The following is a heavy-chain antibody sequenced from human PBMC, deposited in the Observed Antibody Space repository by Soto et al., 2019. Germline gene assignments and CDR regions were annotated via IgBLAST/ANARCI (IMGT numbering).Heavy chain of an antibody. Sequence: SETVSLTCTVSGGSISSYYWSWIRQPPGKGLEWIGYIYYSGSTNYNPSLKSRVTISVDTSKNQFSLKLSSVTAADTAVYYCARGSHYDFWSGYKIYYYYGMDVWGQGTTVTVSS. CDR2: IYYSGST. J-gene: IGHJ6*02. CDR3: ARGSHYDFWSGYKIYYYYGMDV. D-gene: IGHD3-3*01. V-gene: IGHV4-59*01. CDR1: GGSISSYY.